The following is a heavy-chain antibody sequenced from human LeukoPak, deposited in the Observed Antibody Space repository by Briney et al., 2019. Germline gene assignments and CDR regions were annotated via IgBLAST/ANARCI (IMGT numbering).Heavy chain of an antibody. CDR2: FDPEDGET. J-gene: IGHJ5*02. Sequence: ASVTVSCKVSGYTLTELSMHWVRQAPGKGLEWMGGFDPEDGETIYAQKFQGRVTMPEDTSTDTAYMELSSLRSEDTAVYYCATGGVWFDPWGQGTLVTVSS. CDR1: GYTLTELS. V-gene: IGHV1-24*01. CDR3: ATGGVWFDP. D-gene: IGHD3-16*01.